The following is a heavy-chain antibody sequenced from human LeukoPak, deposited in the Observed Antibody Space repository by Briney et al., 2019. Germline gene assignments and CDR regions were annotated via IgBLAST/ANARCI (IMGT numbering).Heavy chain of an antibody. CDR2: INPNTGGT. Sequence: ASVKVSCKASGYTFTGYYMYWVRQAPGQGLEWMGWINPNTGGTNYAQKFQGRVTMTRDTSIGTAYMELSRLRSDDTAVYYCAATRRSGYVIFDYWGQGTLVTVSS. D-gene: IGHD5-12*01. CDR1: GYTFTGYY. J-gene: IGHJ4*02. V-gene: IGHV1-2*02. CDR3: AATRRSGYVIFDY.